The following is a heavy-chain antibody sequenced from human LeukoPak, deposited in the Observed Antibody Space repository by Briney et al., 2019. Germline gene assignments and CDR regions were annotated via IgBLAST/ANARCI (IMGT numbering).Heavy chain of an antibody. CDR2: ISWDGGST. D-gene: IGHD5-24*01. CDR1: GFTVSGNY. V-gene: IGHV3-43D*03. CDR3: AKDELKRAPKEMATIGS. J-gene: IGHJ4*02. Sequence: GGSLRLSCAVSGFTVSGNYMSWIRHAPGKGLEWVSLISWDGGSTYYADSVKGRFTISRDNSKNSLYLQMNSLRAEDTALYYCAKDELKRAPKEMATIGSWGQGTLVTVSS.